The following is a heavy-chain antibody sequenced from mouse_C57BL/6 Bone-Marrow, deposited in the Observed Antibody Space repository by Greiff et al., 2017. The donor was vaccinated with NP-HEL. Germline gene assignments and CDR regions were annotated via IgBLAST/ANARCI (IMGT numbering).Heavy chain of an antibody. CDR1: GYTFTSYW. D-gene: IGHD2-5*01. CDR2: IDPSDSYT. J-gene: IGHJ2*01. Sequence: QVQLQQPGAELVKPGASVKLSCKASGYTFTSYWMQWVKQRPGQGLEWIGEIDPSDSYTNYNPQFKGKATLTVDTSSSTAYMQLSSLTSEDSAVYYCAREGPTIVTPYYFDYWGQGTTLTVSS. CDR3: AREGPTIVTPYYFDY. V-gene: IGHV1-50*01.